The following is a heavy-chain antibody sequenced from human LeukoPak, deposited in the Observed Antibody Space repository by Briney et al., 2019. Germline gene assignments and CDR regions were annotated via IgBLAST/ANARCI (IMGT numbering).Heavy chain of an antibody. Sequence: SETLSLTCAVSGYSISSGYYWAWIRQPPGKGLEWIGKIYHNGNTYYNPSLKGRVTISVDTSKNQFSLKLSSVTAAVTALYYCAREFTEYYYDSSKASYWGQGTLVTVSS. CDR2: IYHNGNT. D-gene: IGHD3-22*01. CDR3: AREFTEYYYDSSKASY. CDR1: GYSISSGYY. J-gene: IGHJ4*02. V-gene: IGHV4-38-2*02.